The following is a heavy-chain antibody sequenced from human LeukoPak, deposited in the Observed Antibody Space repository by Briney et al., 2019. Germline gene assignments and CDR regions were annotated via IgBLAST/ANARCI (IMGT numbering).Heavy chain of an antibody. CDR1: GFTFSTYW. Sequence: GSLRLSCAASGFTFSTYWMSWVRQAPGKGLEWVANIKEDGSEKYYGDSVRGRFTISRDNAKNSLYLEMNSLRVEDTAVYYCARDSSGYQWGQGTLVTVSS. CDR2: IKEDGSEK. D-gene: IGHD3-22*01. J-gene: IGHJ4*02. V-gene: IGHV3-7*01. CDR3: ARDSSGYQ.